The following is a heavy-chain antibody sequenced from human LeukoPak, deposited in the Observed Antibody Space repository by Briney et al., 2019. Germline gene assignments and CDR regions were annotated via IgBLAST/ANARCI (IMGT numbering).Heavy chain of an antibody. CDR3: ARGIAAAGKDY. Sequence: SETLSLTCTVSGGSISSYYWSWLRQPPGKGLEWIGYIYYSGSTNYNPSLKSRVTISVDTSKNQFSLKLSSVTAADTAVYYCARGIAAAGKDYWGQGTLVTVSS. J-gene: IGHJ4*02. CDR2: IYYSGST. CDR1: GGSISSYY. D-gene: IGHD6-13*01. V-gene: IGHV4-59*01.